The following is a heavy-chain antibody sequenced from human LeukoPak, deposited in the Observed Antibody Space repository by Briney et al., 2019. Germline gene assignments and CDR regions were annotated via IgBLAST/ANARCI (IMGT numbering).Heavy chain of an antibody. CDR3: AKESPKGYFDL. V-gene: IGHV3-9*01. CDR1: GFTFDDYA. CDR2: ISWNSGSI. Sequence: PGRSLRLSCAASGFTFDDYAMHWVRQAPGKGLEWVSGISWNSGSIGYADSVKGRFTISRDNAKNSLYLQMNSLRAEDTALYYCAKESPKGYFDLWGRGTLVTVSS. J-gene: IGHJ2*01.